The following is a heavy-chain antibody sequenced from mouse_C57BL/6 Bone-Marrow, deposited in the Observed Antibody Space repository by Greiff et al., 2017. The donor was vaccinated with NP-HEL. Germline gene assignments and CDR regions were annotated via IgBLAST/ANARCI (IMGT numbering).Heavy chain of an antibody. J-gene: IGHJ4*01. Sequence: VQLVESGPGLVQPSQSLSITCTVSGFSLTSYGVHWVRQSPGKGLEWLGVIWSGGSTDYNAAFISRLSISKDNSKSQVFFKMNSLQADDTAIYYCARKTYYYGSSHAMDYWGQGTSVTVSS. CDR1: GFSLTSYG. V-gene: IGHV2-2*01. CDR2: IWSGGST. D-gene: IGHD1-1*01. CDR3: ARKTYYYGSSHAMDY.